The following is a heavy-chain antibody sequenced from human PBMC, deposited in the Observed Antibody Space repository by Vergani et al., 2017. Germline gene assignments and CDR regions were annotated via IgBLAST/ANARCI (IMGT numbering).Heavy chain of an antibody. CDR2: IYYSGST. D-gene: IGHD1-26*01. CDR3: ARDSGSVNAFDI. V-gene: IGHV4-31*03. CDR1: GGSISSGGYY. J-gene: IGHJ3*02. Sequence: QVQLQESGPGLVKPSQTLSLTCTVSGGSISSGGYYWSWIRQHPGKCLEWIGYIYYSGSTYYNPSLKSRVTMSVDTSQNQFSLKLRSVTAADTAVYYCARDSGSVNAFDIWGQGTMVTVSS.